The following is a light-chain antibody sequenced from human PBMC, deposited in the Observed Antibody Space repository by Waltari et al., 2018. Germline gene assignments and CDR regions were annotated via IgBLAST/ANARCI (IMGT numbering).Light chain of an antibody. Sequence: QSALTQPRSVPGSPGQSVTISCTATSPHVGGYNYVPWYQTHPGKAPKLMIYDLSTRPSGVPDRFAGSKSGNTASLTISGLQAEDEADYYCCSYAGSYTLVFGGGTKLTVL. CDR1: SPHVGGYNY. V-gene: IGLV2-11*01. J-gene: IGLJ2*01. CDR3: CSYAGSYTLV. CDR2: DLS.